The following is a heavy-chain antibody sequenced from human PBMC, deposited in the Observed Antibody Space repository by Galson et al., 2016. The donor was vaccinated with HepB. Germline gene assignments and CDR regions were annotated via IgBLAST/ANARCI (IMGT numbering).Heavy chain of an antibody. V-gene: IGHV3-7*05. CDR2: IKQDGSAK. D-gene: IGHD5-12*01. CDR3: ARGRGYSGYASYYGMDV. J-gene: IGHJ6*02. CDR1: GFTFSSYW. Sequence: SLRLSCAASGFTFSSYWMNWVRQAPGKGLEWVAIIKQDGSAKYYVDSLKGRFTISRDNAKNSLYLQMNSLRAEDTALYYCARGRGYSGYASYYGMDVWGQGTTVTVSS.